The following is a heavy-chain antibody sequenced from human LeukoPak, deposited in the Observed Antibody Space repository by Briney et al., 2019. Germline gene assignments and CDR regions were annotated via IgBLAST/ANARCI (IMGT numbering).Heavy chain of an antibody. Sequence: SETLSLTCAVYGGSFSGYYWSWIRQPPGKGLEWIGEINHSGSTNYNPSLKSRVTISVATSKNQFSLKLSSVTAADTAVYYCARAKYLYCSSTSCYGGYYYYGMDVWGQGTTVTVSS. D-gene: IGHD2-2*01. CDR1: GGSFSGYY. V-gene: IGHV4-34*01. J-gene: IGHJ6*02. CDR2: INHSGST. CDR3: ARAKYLYCSSTSCYGGYYYYGMDV.